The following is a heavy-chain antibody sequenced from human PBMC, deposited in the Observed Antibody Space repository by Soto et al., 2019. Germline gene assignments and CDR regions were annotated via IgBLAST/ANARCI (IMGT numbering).Heavy chain of an antibody. CDR1: GGTFRNYP. V-gene: IGHV1-69*02. Sequence: QVQLVQSGTEVKKPGSSVKVSCKASGGTFRNYPINWVRQAPGQGLEWMGSIFPLTDIPDYAQNFQARLTISADKSTSTAYMELSSLTSYDTAMYLCARGPLVVLNYFESWGQGTLVTVSS. CDR3: ARGPLVVLNYFES. CDR2: IFPLTDIP. J-gene: IGHJ4*02.